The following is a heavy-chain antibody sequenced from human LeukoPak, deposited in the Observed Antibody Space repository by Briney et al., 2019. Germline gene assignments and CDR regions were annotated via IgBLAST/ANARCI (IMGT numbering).Heavy chain of an antibody. CDR2: MNPNSGNT. Sequence: ASVKVSCKASGYTFTSYDINWVRQATGQGLEWMGWMNPNSGNTGYAQKFQGRVTMTRNTSISTAYMELSSLRSEDTAVYYCATELYSGRYLPYYFDYWGQGTLVTVSS. CDR1: GYTFTSYD. CDR3: ATELYSGRYLPYYFDY. J-gene: IGHJ4*02. V-gene: IGHV1-8*01. D-gene: IGHD1-26*01.